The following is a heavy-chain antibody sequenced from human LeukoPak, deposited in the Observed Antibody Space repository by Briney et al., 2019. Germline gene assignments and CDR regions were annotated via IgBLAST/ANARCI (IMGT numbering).Heavy chain of an antibody. Sequence: KASETLSLTCTVSGGSISSSSYYWGWIRQSPGKGLEWIGSIYYSGSTYYNPSLKSRVTISVDTSKNQFSLKLSSVTAADTAVYYCAGSGYLIAWFDPWGQGTLVTVSS. CDR2: IYYSGST. CDR3: AGSGYLIAWFDP. CDR1: GGSISSSSYY. D-gene: IGHD3-3*01. V-gene: IGHV4-39*01. J-gene: IGHJ5*02.